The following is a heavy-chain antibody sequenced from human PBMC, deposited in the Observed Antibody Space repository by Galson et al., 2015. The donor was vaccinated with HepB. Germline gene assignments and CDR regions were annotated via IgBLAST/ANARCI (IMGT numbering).Heavy chain of an antibody. J-gene: IGHJ5*02. CDR3: ARGLPIRFLEWVGAYWFDP. CDR2: ISAYNGNT. CDR1: GYTFTSYG. D-gene: IGHD3-3*01. V-gene: IGHV1-18*04. Sequence: QSGAEVKKPGDSVKVSCKASGYTFTSYGISWVRQAPGQGLEWMGWISAYNGNTNYAQKLQGRVTMTTDTSTSTAYMELRSLRSDDTAVYYCARGLPIRFLEWVGAYWFDPWGQGTLVTVSS.